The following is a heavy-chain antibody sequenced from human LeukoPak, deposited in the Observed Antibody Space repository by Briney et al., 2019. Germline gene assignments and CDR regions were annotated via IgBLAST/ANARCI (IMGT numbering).Heavy chain of an antibody. Sequence: GGSLRLSCAASGFTFSSYAMTWVRQAPGKGLEWVSGISGRGSSTYFADSVKGRFTISRDNSKNSLYLQMNSLRAEDTAVYYCARGTDWITIFGVVLYWGQGTLVTVSS. V-gene: IGHV3-23*01. CDR1: GFTFSSYA. D-gene: IGHD3-3*01. CDR3: ARGTDWITIFGVVLY. CDR2: ISGRGSST. J-gene: IGHJ4*02.